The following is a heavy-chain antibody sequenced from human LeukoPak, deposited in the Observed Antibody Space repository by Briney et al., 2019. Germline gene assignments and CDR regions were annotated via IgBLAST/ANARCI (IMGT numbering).Heavy chain of an antibody. J-gene: IGHJ3*02. CDR3: ARMHRYYDSSGYYLRDAFDI. D-gene: IGHD3-22*01. CDR2: ISYRGTT. Sequence: NLSETLSLTCSVSGDSMSTNNYHWGWIRQPPGKGLEWIGSISYRGTTYYNPSLKSRVTISVDTSKNQFSLKLSSVTAADTAVYYCARMHRYYDSSGYYLRDAFDIWGQGTMVTVSS. CDR1: GDSMSTNNYH. V-gene: IGHV4-39*01.